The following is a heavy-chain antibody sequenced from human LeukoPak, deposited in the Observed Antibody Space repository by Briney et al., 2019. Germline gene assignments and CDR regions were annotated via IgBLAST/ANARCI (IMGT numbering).Heavy chain of an antibody. J-gene: IGHJ4*02. V-gene: IGHV3-21*01. D-gene: IGHD3-10*01. Sequence: GGSLRLSCAASGFTFSSYSMNWVRQAPGKGLEWVSSISSSSSYIYYADSVKGRFTISRDNAKNSLYLQMNSLRAEDTAVYYCARDQSITMVRGITRAPPIYWGQGTLVTVSS. CDR2: ISSSSSYI. CDR1: GFTFSSYS. CDR3: ARDQSITMVRGITRAPPIY.